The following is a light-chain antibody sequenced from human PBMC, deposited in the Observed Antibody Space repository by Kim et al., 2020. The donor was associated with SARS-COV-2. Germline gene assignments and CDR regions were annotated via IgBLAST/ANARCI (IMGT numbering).Light chain of an antibody. V-gene: IGLV1-51*01. CDR1: SSNIGNNY. CDR3: GTWDSRLRVVV. CDR2: DND. Sequence: QSVLTQPPSVSAAPGRTVTISCSGGSSNIGNNYVSWYQQLPPTAPKLLIYDNDKRPSGIPDRFTGSRSGTTATLAITGLQTGDEADYSCGTWDSRLRVVVFGGGTKVTVL. J-gene: IGLJ3*02.